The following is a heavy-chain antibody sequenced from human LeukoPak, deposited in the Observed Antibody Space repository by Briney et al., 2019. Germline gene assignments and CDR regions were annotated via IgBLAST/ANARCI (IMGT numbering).Heavy chain of an antibody. CDR1: GGSFSGYY. CDR2: INHSGST. J-gene: IGHJ5*02. Sequence: PSETLSLTCAVYGGSFSGYYWSWIRQPPGKGLEWIGEINHSGSTNYNPSLKSRVTISVDTSKNQFSLKLSSVTAADTAVYYCARDGGSGSYYKKNWFDPWGQGTLVTVSS. CDR3: ARDGGSGSYYKKNWFDP. V-gene: IGHV4-34*01. D-gene: IGHD3-10*01.